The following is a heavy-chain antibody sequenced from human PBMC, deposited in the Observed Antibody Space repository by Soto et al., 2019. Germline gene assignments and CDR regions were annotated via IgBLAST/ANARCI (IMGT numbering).Heavy chain of an antibody. CDR1: GYTFTSYA. CDR2: INAGNGNT. V-gene: IGHV1-3*01. J-gene: IGHJ3*02. Sequence: GASVKVSCKASGYTFTSYAMHWVRQAPGQRLEWMGWINAGNGNTKYSQKFQGRVTITRDTSASTAYMELSSLRSEDTAVYYCARTKEGITIFGVVIIGAFDIWGQGTMVTVSS. CDR3: ARTKEGITIFGVVIIGAFDI. D-gene: IGHD3-3*01.